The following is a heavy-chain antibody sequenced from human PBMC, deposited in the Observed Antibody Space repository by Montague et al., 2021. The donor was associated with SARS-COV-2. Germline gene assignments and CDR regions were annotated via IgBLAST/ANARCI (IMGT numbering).Heavy chain of an antibody. D-gene: IGHD5-12*01. V-gene: IGHV4-34*01. J-gene: IGHJ4*02. CDR1: GASSSNYY. Sequence: SETLSLTCAVYGASSSNYYWSWIRQSPGKGLEWVGEINHSGYTDYNPSLESRLTISLDSSKKRFPLKMTSVTAADTAIYYCASAPRYSFGFWAYWGQGTLVSVSS. CDR2: INHSGYT. CDR3: ASAPRYSFGFWAY.